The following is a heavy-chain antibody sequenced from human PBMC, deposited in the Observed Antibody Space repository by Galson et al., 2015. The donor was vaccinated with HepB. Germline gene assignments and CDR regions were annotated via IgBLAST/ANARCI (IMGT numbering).Heavy chain of an antibody. J-gene: IGHJ4*02. D-gene: IGHD6-19*01. CDR3: AKDPYLYSALAGTMAGFDY. CDR2: ISYDGRNK. Sequence: SLRLSCAASGFTFSNYGMHWVRPAPGKALEWLAVISYDGRNKYYADSVKGRFTISRDNSKNTLYPQMNSLRAEDTALYYCAKDPYLYSALAGTMAGFDYWGQGTLVTVSS. V-gene: IGHV3-30*18. CDR1: GFTFSNYG.